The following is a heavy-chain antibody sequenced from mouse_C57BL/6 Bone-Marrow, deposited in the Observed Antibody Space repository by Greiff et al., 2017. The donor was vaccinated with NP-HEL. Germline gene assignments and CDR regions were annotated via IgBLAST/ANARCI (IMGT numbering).Heavy chain of an antibody. CDR2: IDPDNGDT. D-gene: IGHD1-1*01. CDR3: TTEVVTTVVATDYYAMDY. CDR1: GFNIKDDY. Sequence: VQLQQSGAELVRPGASVKLSCTASGFNIKDDYMHWVKQRPEQGLEWIGWIDPDNGDTEYASKFQGKTTITTDTSSNTAYLQLSSLTSEDTAVYYCTTEVVTTVVATDYYAMDYWGQGTSVTVSS. J-gene: IGHJ4*01. V-gene: IGHV14-4*01.